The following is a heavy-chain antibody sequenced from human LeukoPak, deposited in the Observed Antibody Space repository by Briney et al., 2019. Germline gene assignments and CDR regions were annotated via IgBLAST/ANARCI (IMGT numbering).Heavy chain of an antibody. D-gene: IGHD6-19*01. CDR2: IYYSGST. J-gene: IGHJ4*02. V-gene: IGHV4-59*01. CDR1: GGSISSYY. Sequence: SETLSLTCTVSGGSISSYYWSWIRQPPGKGLEWIGYIYYSGSTNYNPSLKSRVTISVDTSKDQFSLKLSSVTAADTAVYYCARGQWLVGEFDYWGQGTLVTVSS. CDR3: ARGQWLVGEFDY.